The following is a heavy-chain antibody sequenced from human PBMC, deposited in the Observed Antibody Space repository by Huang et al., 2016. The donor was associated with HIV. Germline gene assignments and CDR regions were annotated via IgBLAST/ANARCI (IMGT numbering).Heavy chain of an antibody. CDR2: ITPMFDKA. CDR3: ARPAGYSYGSDAFNI. V-gene: IGHV1-69*01. J-gene: IGHJ3*02. D-gene: IGHD5-18*01. CDR1: GGTFGNFA. Sequence: QVQLVQSGAEVKKPGSSVKVSCKASGGTFGNFAINWVRQAPGQGLEWMGEITPMFDKANYAQRFQDRVIITADESTNTAYMELSALRSEDTAVYYCARPAGYSYGSDAFNIWGQGTLVTVSS.